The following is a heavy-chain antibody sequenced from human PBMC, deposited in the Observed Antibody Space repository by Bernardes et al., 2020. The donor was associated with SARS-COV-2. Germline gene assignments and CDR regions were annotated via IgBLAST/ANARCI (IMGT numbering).Heavy chain of an antibody. D-gene: IGHD3-3*01. J-gene: IGHJ5*02. CDR1: GGSFTDYY. Sequence: SETLSLTCAVYGGSFTDYYWTWIRQPPGKALEWIGDIDHRGSANYNPSPKSRVTISLDKSKSQFSLRLTSVTGADTAVYYCARGVVTIFGVLIMIPARGWLDPWGQGTPVTVSS. V-gene: IGHV4-34*01. CDR3: ARGVVTIFGVLIMIPARGWLDP. CDR2: IDHRGSA.